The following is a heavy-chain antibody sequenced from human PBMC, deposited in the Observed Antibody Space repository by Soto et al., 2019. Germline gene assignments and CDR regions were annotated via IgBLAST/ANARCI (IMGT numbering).Heavy chain of an antibody. CDR2: LYYSGST. CDR3: ARRGTTGYCSGDTCYSGALDI. D-gene: IGHD2-15*01. CDR1: SGSFNVGTYY. Sequence: SETLSLSSSCFSGSFNVGTYYWGWSRPAPGWWLQWIGILYYSGSTNYNPSLKRRVTISIDTSKNQFSLKLSSVTAADTAVYYCARRGTTGYCSGDTCYSGALDIWGQGTMVT. J-gene: IGHJ3*02. V-gene: IGHV4-39*01.